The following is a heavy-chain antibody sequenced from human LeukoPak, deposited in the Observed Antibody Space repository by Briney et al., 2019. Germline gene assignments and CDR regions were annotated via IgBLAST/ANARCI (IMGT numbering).Heavy chain of an antibody. V-gene: IGHV4-39*01. CDR2: IYYSGST. D-gene: IGHD3-3*01. J-gene: IGHJ4*02. CDR1: GGSISSSSYY. Sequence: SETLSLTCTVSGGSISSSSYYWGWIRQPPGKGLERIGSIYYSGSTYYNPSLKSRVTISVDTSKNQFSLKLSSVTAADTAVYYCASRPFLSLEWLSPFDYWGQGTLVTVSS. CDR3: ASRPFLSLEWLSPFDY.